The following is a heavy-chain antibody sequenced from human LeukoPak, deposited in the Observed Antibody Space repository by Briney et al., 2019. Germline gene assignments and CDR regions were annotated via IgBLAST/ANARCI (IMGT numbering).Heavy chain of an antibody. D-gene: IGHD3-10*01. V-gene: IGHV3-30*04. J-gene: IGHJ6*03. CDR3: AKVQFKPSGISMVRGVRGYYYYMDV. CDR1: GFTFSSYA. CDR2: ISYDGSNK. Sequence: GRSLRLSCAASGFTFSSYAMHWVRQAPGKGLEWVAVISYDGSNKYYADSVKGRFTISRDNSKNTLYLQMNSLRAEDTAVYYCAKVQFKPSGISMVRGVRGYYYYMDVWGKGTTVTISS.